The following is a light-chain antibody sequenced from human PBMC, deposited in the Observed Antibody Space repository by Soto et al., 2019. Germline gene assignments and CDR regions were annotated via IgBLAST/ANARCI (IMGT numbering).Light chain of an antibody. CDR2: DVS. CDR1: SSDVGGYND. J-gene: IGLJ2*01. CDR3: SSYKSSNTVV. Sequence: QSALTQPASVSGSPGQSITISCTGTSSDVGGYNDVSWYQQPPGKAPKLMIYDVSNRPSGLSNRFSGSKSGNTASLTISGLQAEDEADYYCSSYKSSNTVVFGGGTKLTVL. V-gene: IGLV2-14*01.